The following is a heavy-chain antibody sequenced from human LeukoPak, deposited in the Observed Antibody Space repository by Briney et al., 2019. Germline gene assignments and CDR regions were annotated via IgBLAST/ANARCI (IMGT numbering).Heavy chain of an antibody. CDR3: ARVWEYTLYYVGSGETFDI. Sequence: SETLSLTCTVSGYSISSGYYWAWIRQPPGKGLEWIGYIYYSGSTNYNPSLKSRVTMSVDTSKNQFSLRLTSVTAADTAVYYCARVWEYTLYYVGSGETFDIWGQGTMVTVSS. CDR2: IYYSGST. D-gene: IGHD3-22*01. J-gene: IGHJ3*02. CDR1: GYSISSGYY. V-gene: IGHV4-38-2*02.